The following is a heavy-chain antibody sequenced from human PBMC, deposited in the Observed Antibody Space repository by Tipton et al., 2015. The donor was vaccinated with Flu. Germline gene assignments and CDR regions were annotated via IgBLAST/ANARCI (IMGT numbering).Heavy chain of an antibody. D-gene: IGHD3-22*01. Sequence: TLSLTCDVSGYSISSGYDWGWIRQPPGEGLEWIGSIHHSGTTYYNPSLKSRITISVDTSRNQFSLKLSSVTAADTAVYFCARDGCYSHSNGAADYWGQGTLVTVSS. V-gene: IGHV4-38-2*02. CDR2: IHHSGTT. CDR1: GYSISSGYD. CDR3: ARDGCYSHSNGAADY. J-gene: IGHJ4*02.